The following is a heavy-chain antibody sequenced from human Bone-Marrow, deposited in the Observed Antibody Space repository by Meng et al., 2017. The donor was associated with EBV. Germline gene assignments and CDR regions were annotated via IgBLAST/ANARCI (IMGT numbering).Heavy chain of an antibody. CDR2: VHYTGST. Sequence: QLQPRESGPTRVKPSETLSPTCTVSGDSISTFCYCGWIRQPPGRGLELIGSVHYTGSTYYSPSLKSRVAVSVDTSKNQFSLRLTSVTAADTAVYYCARPFPSWQSPRLDPFGAWGQGTLVTASS. J-gene: IGHJ5*02. V-gene: IGHV4-39*01. CDR3: ARPFPSWQSPRLDPFGA. CDR1: GDSISTFCY. D-gene: IGHD6-19*01.